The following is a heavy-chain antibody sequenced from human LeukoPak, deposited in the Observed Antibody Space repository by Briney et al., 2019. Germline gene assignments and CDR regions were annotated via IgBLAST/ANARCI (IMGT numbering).Heavy chain of an antibody. Sequence: PSETLSLTCTVSGGSISSSSYYWGWIRQPPGKGLEWSGSIYYSGSNYYNPSLRSRVTISVDTSKNQFSLKLSSVTAADTAVYYCARDQVAGSRGAFDYWGQGTLVTVSS. V-gene: IGHV4-39*07. CDR3: ARDQVAGSRGAFDY. CDR1: GGSISSSSYY. CDR2: IYYSGSN. J-gene: IGHJ4*02. D-gene: IGHD6-19*01.